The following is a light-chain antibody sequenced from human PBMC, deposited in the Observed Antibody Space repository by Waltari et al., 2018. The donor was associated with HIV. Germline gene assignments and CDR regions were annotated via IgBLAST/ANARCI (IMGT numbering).Light chain of an antibody. Sequence: QSVLTQPPSASGTPGQRVTISCSGSSSNIENDNVYWYQQLTGAAPRLLIYKDTQRPSGFPGRFTGSKSGTSAALASSGLRSEDEADYYCVGWDSRLSGYVFGSGTKVTVL. J-gene: IGLJ1*01. CDR3: VGWDSRLSGYV. CDR2: KDT. V-gene: IGLV1-47*01. CDR1: SSNIENDN.